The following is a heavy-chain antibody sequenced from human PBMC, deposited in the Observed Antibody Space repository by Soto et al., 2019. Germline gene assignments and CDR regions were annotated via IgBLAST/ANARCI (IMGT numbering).Heavy chain of an antibody. J-gene: IGHJ4*02. CDR2: VSSNGVNS. CDR1: GFTFDLFG. V-gene: IGHV3-20*04. Sequence: EVQLVQSGGSVVRPGGSLRLSCTASGFTFDLFGMAWVRQPPGKGLEWVSGVSSNGVNSGYGDSVKGRFTISRDNAKNTLYLQMNSLRAEDTAFYFCVRALSGHDHFFDSWGQGALVTVST. CDR3: VRALSGHDHFFDS. D-gene: IGHD5-12*01.